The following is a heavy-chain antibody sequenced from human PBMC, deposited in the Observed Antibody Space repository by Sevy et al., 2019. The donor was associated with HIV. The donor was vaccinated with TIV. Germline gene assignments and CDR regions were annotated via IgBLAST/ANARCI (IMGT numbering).Heavy chain of an antibody. V-gene: IGHV3-66*01. D-gene: IGHD3-22*01. Sequence: GGSLRLSCAASTFSVTDNYMSWVRQAPGKGLEWVSSTYSGGSTFYADSVKGRFTISSDNSKNTLYLQMNSLRAEDTAVYYCARDRYYDASGYYYYYYGLDVWGQGTTVTVSS. CDR2: TYSGGST. CDR1: TFSVTDNY. J-gene: IGHJ6*02. CDR3: ARDRYYDASGYYYYYYGLDV.